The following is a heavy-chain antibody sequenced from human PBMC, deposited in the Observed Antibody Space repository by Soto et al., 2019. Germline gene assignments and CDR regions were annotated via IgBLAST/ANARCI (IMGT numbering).Heavy chain of an antibody. J-gene: IGHJ5*02. Sequence: PGGSLRLSCEGSGFTFSNYGMSWVRQAPGKGLEWVSGIGSSGTTYYADSVKGRFTVSRDNSKKTMYMQMNSLRADDTAVYYCARRGVEAGPSARWFDPWGQGALVTVSS. CDR2: IGSSGTT. CDR1: GFTFSNYG. V-gene: IGHV3-23*01. CDR3: ARRGVEAGPSARWFDP. D-gene: IGHD6-13*01.